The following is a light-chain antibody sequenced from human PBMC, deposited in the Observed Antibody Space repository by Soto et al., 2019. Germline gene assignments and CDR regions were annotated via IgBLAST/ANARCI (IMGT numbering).Light chain of an antibody. J-gene: IGLJ1*01. V-gene: IGLV2-14*01. Sequence: QSVLTQPASVSGSPGQSITISCTGTSSDVGGYNYVSWYQQHPGKAPKLMIYDVSNRPSGVSNRFSGSKSGNTASLTISGLQAEDEADYYCSSSTSSLYVFGTGTKVTVL. CDR2: DVS. CDR1: SSDVGGYNY. CDR3: SSSTSSLYV.